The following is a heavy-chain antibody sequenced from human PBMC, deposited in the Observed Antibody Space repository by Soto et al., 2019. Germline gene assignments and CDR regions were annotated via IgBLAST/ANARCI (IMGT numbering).Heavy chain of an antibody. CDR2: IYYSGST. J-gene: IGHJ3*02. D-gene: IGHD3-3*01. CDR1: GGSISSGDYY. Sequence: LSLTCTVSGGSISSGDYYWSWIRQPPGKGLEWIGYIYYSGSTYYNPSLKSRVTISVDTSKNQFSLKLSSVTAADTAVYYCARGIATIFGFPGAFDIWGQGTMFPVSS. CDR3: ARGIATIFGFPGAFDI. V-gene: IGHV4-30-4*01.